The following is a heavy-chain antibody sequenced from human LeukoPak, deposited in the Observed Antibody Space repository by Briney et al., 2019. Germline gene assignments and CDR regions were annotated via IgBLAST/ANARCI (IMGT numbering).Heavy chain of an antibody. D-gene: IGHD4-11*01. Sequence: GGSLRLSCAASGFTFSSYAMSWVRQAPGKGLEWVSAISGSGGSTYYADSVKGRFTISRDNSKNTLYLQMNSLRAEDTAVYYCAKDRLGGYSNYDWGYYGMDVWGQGTTVTVSS. J-gene: IGHJ6*02. V-gene: IGHV3-23*01. CDR3: AKDRLGGYSNYDWGYYGMDV. CDR1: GFTFSSYA. CDR2: ISGSGGST.